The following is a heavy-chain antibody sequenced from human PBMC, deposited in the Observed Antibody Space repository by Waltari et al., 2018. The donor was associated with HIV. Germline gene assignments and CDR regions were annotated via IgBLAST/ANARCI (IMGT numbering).Heavy chain of an antibody. J-gene: IGHJ2*01. Sequence: SGGGSIQPGGSLRLSCVASGFSLSSSRFNLLRQTPGKPLEWVSYMGTTPTARYYEDSVRDRFTVFADKTKQSVYLQISNLQDEDSAVYYCARGLSYFDGKPLPWYLDLWGRGSRVTVAS. CDR2: MGTTPTAR. V-gene: IGHV3-48*02. CDR3: ARGLSYFDGKPLPWYLDL. CDR1: GFSLSSSR. D-gene: IGHD3-9*01.